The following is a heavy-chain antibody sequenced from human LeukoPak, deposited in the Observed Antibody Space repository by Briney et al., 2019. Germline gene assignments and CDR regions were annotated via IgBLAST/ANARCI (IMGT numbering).Heavy chain of an antibody. J-gene: IGHJ6*02. V-gene: IGHV3-64*01. D-gene: IGHD1-26*01. CDR3: AKDFPGIVAMDV. CDR1: GFTFSTYA. CDR2: ISSNGGST. Sequence: GGSLRLSCAASGFTFSTYAMHWVRQAPGKGLEYVSAISSNGGSTYYANSVKGRFTISRDNSKNTLYLQMNSLRAEDTAVYYCAKDFPGIVAMDVWGQGTPVTVSS.